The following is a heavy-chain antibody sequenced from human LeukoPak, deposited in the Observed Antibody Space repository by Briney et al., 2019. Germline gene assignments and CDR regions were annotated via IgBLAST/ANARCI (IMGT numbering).Heavy chain of an antibody. CDR1: GFTFSSYG. CDR3: AGSGGYNRKAFDY. CDR2: ISSSSSTI. D-gene: IGHD5-24*01. Sequence: PGGSLRLSCAASGFTFSSYGMHWVRQAPGKGLEWVSYISSSSSTIYYADSVKGRFTISRDNAKNSLYLQMNSLRDEDTAVYYCAGSGGYNRKAFDYWGQGTLVTVSS. J-gene: IGHJ4*02. V-gene: IGHV3-48*02.